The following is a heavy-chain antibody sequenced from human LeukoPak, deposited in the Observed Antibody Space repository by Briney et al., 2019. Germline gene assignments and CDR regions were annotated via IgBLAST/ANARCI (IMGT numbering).Heavy chain of an antibody. J-gene: IGHJ4*02. D-gene: IGHD3-10*01. CDR3: AKGDHLLFGEFRRFDY. CDR2: MQYDGSVE. Sequence: GGSLRLSCVASGFSFSTYGTHWVRQAPGKGLEWVTFMQYDGSVEFYADSVKGRFTISRDNSKNTLFLQMNSLRAEDTAVYYCAKGDHLLFGEFRRFDYWGQGTLVTVSS. V-gene: IGHV3-30*02. CDR1: GFSFSTYG.